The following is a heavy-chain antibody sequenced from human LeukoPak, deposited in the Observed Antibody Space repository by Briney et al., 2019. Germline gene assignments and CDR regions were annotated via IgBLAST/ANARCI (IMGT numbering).Heavy chain of an antibody. J-gene: IGHJ4*02. CDR3: ARGNGPRRDGYKPFDY. CDR2: IYYSGST. V-gene: IGHV4-59*01. Sequence: SETLSLTCAVSGGSISSYYWSWIRQPPGKGLEWIGYIYYSGSTNYYPSLKSRVTISVDTSKNQFSLKLSSVTAADTAVYYCARGNGPRRDGYKPFDYWGQGTLVTVSS. D-gene: IGHD5-24*01. CDR1: GGSISSYY.